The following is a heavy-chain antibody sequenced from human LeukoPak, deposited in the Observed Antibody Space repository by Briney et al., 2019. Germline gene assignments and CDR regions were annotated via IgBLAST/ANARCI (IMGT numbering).Heavy chain of an antibody. D-gene: IGHD3-16*01. CDR1: GGSFSGYY. CDR2: INHSGST. Sequence: PSETLSLTCAVYGGSFSGYYWSWIRQPPGKGLEWIGEINHSGSTNYNPSLKSRVTISVDTSKNQFSLKLSSVTAADTAVYYCARGDLGSFWFDPWGQRTLVTVSS. V-gene: IGHV4-34*01. CDR3: ARGDLGSFWFDP. J-gene: IGHJ5*02.